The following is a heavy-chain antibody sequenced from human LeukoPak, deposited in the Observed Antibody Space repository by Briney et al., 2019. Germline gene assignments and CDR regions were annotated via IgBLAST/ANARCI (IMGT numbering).Heavy chain of an antibody. J-gene: IGHJ4*02. CDR3: ARDRTGPFDY. V-gene: IGHV1-69*05. CDR1: GGTLISYA. Sequence: SVKVSCKASGGTLISYAISWVRQAPGQGLEWMGGIIPIFGTANYAQKFQGRVTITTDESTSTAYMELSSLRSEDTAVYYCARDRTGPFDYWGQGTLVTVSS. CDR2: IIPIFGTA. D-gene: IGHD7-27*01.